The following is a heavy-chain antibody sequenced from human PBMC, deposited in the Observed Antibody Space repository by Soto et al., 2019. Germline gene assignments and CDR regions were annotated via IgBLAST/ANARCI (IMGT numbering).Heavy chain of an antibody. D-gene: IGHD6-19*01. CDR3: ARGRIAVAGTGYYFDY. CDR2: INTVGSGT. V-gene: IGHV3-74*01. Sequence: GGSLRLSCAASGFTFSTYWMHWVRQAPGKGLVWVSRINTVGSGTTYADSVKGRFTISRDNAKNTLYLQMDSLRADDTAVYYCARGRIAVAGTGYYFDYWGQGTLVTVSS. CDR1: GFTFSTYW. J-gene: IGHJ4*02.